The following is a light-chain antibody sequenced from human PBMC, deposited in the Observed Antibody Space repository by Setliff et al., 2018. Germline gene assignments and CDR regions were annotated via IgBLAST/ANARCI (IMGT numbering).Light chain of an antibody. V-gene: IGLV1-51*01. CDR1: SSKIGSDY. CDR3: ATWDDSLNGVV. Sequence: QSVLTQPPSVSAAPGQKVTISCSGISSKIGSDYLAWYQQLPGTAPKLLIYDSNKRPSGIPDRFSGSSSGTSATLDITGLQSEDEADYYCATWDDSLNGVVFGGGTKVTVL. CDR2: DSN. J-gene: IGLJ2*01.